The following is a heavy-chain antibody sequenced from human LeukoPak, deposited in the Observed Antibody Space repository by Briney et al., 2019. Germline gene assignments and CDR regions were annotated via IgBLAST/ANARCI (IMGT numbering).Heavy chain of an antibody. CDR3: ARHMHCSSTSCHTPFDY. D-gene: IGHD2-2*02. CDR1: GGSFSGYY. CDR2: INHSGST. Sequence: SETLSLTCAVYGGSFSGYYWSWIRQPPGKGLEWIGEINHSGSTNYSPSLKSRVTISVDTSKNQFSLKLSSVTAADTAVYYCARHMHCSSTSCHTPFDYWGQGTLVTVSS. J-gene: IGHJ4*02. V-gene: IGHV4-34*01.